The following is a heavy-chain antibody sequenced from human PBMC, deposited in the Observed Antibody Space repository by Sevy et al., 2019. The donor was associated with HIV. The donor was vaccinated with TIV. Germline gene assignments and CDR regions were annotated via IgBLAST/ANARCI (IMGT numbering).Heavy chain of an antibody. V-gene: IGHV2-5*01. Sequence: SGPTLVNPTQTLTLTCTFSGFSLSTSGVGVGWIRQPPGKALEWLAVIYWNDDQRYSPSLKSRLTITKDTSKNQVVLTMTXMDPVDAATYYCADRGGAHYYDSSGYYTRAEYFEHWGQGTLVTVSS. J-gene: IGHJ1*01. CDR3: ADRGGAHYYDSSGYYTRAEYFEH. D-gene: IGHD3-22*01. CDR1: GFSLSTSGVG. CDR2: IYWNDDQ.